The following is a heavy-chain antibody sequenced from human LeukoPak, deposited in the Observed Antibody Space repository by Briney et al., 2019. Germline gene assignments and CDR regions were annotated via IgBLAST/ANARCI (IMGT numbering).Heavy chain of an antibody. V-gene: IGHV4-39*01. CDR2: IYYSGST. CDR1: GGSISSSSYY. CDR3: ARHPSGFFDY. Sequence: SETLSLTCTVSGGSISSSSYYWGWIRQPPGKGLEWIGSIYYSGSTYYNPSLKSRVTISVDTSKNQFSLKLSSVTAADTAVYYCARHPSGFFDYWGQGTLVTVSS. J-gene: IGHJ4*02. D-gene: IGHD7-27*01.